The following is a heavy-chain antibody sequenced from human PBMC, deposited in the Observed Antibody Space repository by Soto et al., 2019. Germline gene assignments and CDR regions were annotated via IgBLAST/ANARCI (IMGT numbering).Heavy chain of an antibody. CDR3: ARDIHYYDSSGYYYRRVNWFDP. CDR2: INAGNGNT. J-gene: IGHJ5*02. Sequence: ASVKVSCNTSGYTFTSYAMHWVRQAPGQRLEWMGWINAGNGNTKYSQKFQGRVTITRDTSASTAYMELSSLRSEDTAVYYCARDIHYYDSSGYYYRRVNWFDPWGQGTLVTVSS. V-gene: IGHV1-3*01. D-gene: IGHD3-22*01. CDR1: GYTFTSYA.